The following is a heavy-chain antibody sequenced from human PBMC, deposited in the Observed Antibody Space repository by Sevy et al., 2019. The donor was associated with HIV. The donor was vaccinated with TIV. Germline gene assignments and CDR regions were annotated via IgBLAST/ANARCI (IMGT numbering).Heavy chain of an antibody. Sequence: GGSLRLSCKVTGITSGAFAMSWVRQTPGKGLEWISSISGSGGLTHYADSVKGRFTISRDKSKGTVDLEMNSLRGDDTAVYYCAKPNWNFRADWFDTWGQGTLVTVSS. J-gene: IGHJ5*02. V-gene: IGHV3-23*01. CDR2: ISGSGGLT. CDR3: AKPNWNFRADWFDT. CDR1: GITSGAFA. D-gene: IGHD1-7*01.